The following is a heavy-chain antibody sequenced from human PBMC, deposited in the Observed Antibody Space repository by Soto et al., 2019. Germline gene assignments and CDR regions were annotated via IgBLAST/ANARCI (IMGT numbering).Heavy chain of an antibody. D-gene: IGHD2-15*01. CDR1: GYTFTSYD. V-gene: IGHV1-8*01. J-gene: IGHJ5*02. CDR2: MNPNSGNT. Sequence: QVQLVQSGAEVKKPGASVKVSCKASGYTFTSYDINWVRQATGQGLEWMGWMNPNSGNTGYAQEFQGRVTMTRTTSISTAYMELSSLRSEDTAVYYCARTPSGVVGAPRINWFDPWGQGTLVTVSS. CDR3: ARTPSGVVGAPRINWFDP.